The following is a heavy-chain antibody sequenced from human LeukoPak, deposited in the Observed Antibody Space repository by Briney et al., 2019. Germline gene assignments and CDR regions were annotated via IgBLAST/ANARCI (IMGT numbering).Heavy chain of an antibody. J-gene: IGHJ6*03. Sequence: GGSLRLSCAASGFTSDDYGMSWVRRAPGKGLEWVSGINWNGGSTGYADSVKGRFTISRDNAKNSLYLQMNSLRAEDTALYYCARYVPAAFYYYYYYMDVWGKGTTVTVSS. D-gene: IGHD2-2*01. CDR2: INWNGGST. CDR1: GFTSDDYG. CDR3: ARYVPAAFYYYYYYMDV. V-gene: IGHV3-20*04.